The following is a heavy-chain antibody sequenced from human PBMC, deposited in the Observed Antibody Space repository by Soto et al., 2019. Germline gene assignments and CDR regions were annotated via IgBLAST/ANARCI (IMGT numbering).Heavy chain of an antibody. J-gene: IGHJ4*02. CDR1: GFTFSSYA. CDR2: ISGSGGST. V-gene: IGHV3-23*01. D-gene: IGHD1-26*01. CDR3: ARDPFGYYVNYFDN. Sequence: SGFTFSSYAMSWVRQAPGKGLEWVSGISGSGGSTYYADSVKGRFTISRDDSKNTLYLQMNSLRAEDTAIFYCARDPFGYYVNYFDNWGQGTLVTVSS.